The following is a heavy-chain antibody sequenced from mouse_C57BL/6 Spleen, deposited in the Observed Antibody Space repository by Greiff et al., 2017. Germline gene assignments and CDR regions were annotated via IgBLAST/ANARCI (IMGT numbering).Heavy chain of an antibody. V-gene: IGHV14-3*01. J-gene: IGHJ3*01. CDR1: GFNIKNNY. CDR2: LDPANGNN. D-gene: IGHD1-1*01. Sequence: VQLQQSVAELVRPGASVKLSCTASGFNIKNNYMHWVKQRPEQGLEWIGGLDPANGNNKYAPKFQGKATVTADTSSNTAYLQLSSLTSEDTAICYCARGDYYWFADWGQGTLVTVSA. CDR3: ARGDYYWFAD.